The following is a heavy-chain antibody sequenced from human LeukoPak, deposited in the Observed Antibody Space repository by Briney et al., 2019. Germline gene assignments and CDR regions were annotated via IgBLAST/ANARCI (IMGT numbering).Heavy chain of an antibody. CDR3: AICNVDTAGVDY. CDR2: ISSSSSYI. D-gene: IGHD5-18*01. Sequence: GGPLRLSCAASGFTFSSYSMNWVRQAPGKGLEWVSSISSSSSYIYYADSVKGRFTIPRDNAKNSLYLQMNSLRAEDTAVYYCAICNVDTAGVDYWGQGNLDTVSS. J-gene: IGHJ4*02. CDR1: GFTFSSYS. V-gene: IGHV3-21*01.